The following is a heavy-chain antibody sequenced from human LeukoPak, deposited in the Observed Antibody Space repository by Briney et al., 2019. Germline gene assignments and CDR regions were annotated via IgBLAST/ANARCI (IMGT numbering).Heavy chain of an antibody. CDR1: GFTFSSYA. D-gene: IGHD5-18*01. Sequence: GGSLRLSCAASGFTFSSYAMSWVRQAPGKGLEWVSSISSSSSYIYYADSVKGRFTISRDNAKNSLYPQMNSLRAEDTAVYYCATTRGGYGPFGYYFDYWGQGTLVTVSS. CDR2: ISSSSSYI. CDR3: ATTRGGYGPFGYYFDY. J-gene: IGHJ4*02. V-gene: IGHV3-21*01.